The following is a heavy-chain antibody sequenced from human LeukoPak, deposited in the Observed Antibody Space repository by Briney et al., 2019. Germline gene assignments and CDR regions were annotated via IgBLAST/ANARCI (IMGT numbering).Heavy chain of an antibody. J-gene: IGHJ4*02. Sequence: SGPPLVKPTQTLTLTCTFSGFSLTSTGMCVAWIRQPPGKPLEWLARIDSYDDKYYSTSLKTRLTISKDTSKNQVVLTMTNMDPVDTATYYCARIRSDSGGNSGADHWGQGMLVTVSS. CDR2: IDSYDDK. D-gene: IGHD4-23*01. V-gene: IGHV2-70*11. CDR1: GFSLTSTGMC. CDR3: ARIRSDSGGNSGADH.